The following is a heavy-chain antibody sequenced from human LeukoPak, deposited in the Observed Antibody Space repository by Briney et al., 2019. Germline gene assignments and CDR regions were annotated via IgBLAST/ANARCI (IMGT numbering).Heavy chain of an antibody. Sequence: PGGSLRLSCTASGFTFSSYAMSWVRQAPGKGLKWVSAISGSGGSTYYADSVKGRFTISRDNSKNTLYLQMNSLRAEDTAVYYCAKASITFGGVIVTPLDYWGQGTLVTVSS. CDR1: GFTFSSYA. CDR3: AKASITFGGVIVTPLDY. D-gene: IGHD3-16*02. V-gene: IGHV3-23*01. J-gene: IGHJ4*02. CDR2: ISGSGGST.